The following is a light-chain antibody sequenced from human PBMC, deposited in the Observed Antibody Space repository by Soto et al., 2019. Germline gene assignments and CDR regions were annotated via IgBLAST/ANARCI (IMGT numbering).Light chain of an antibody. CDR2: GNS. CDR1: SSNIGAGYD. V-gene: IGLV1-40*01. Sequence: QSVLTQPTSVSGAPGQRVTISCTGSSSNIGAGYDVHWYQQLPGTAPKLLIYGNSNRPSGVPDRFSGSKSGTSASLAITGLQAEDEADYYCQSYDRSLSGVVFGGGTKLTVL. J-gene: IGLJ2*01. CDR3: QSYDRSLSGVV.